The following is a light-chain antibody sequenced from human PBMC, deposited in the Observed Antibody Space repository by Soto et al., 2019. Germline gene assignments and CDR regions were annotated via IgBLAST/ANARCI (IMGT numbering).Light chain of an antibody. J-gene: IGKJ3*01. Sequence: DIQLTQSPSFLSASLGDRVTITCRASQGISSYLAWYQQKPGKAPKLLIYAAYILQSGVPSRFSGSGSGTDFTLTISSLQPEDFATYYCQQLNSSPLTFGPGTKVDIK. CDR2: AAY. CDR1: QGISSY. V-gene: IGKV1-9*01. CDR3: QQLNSSPLT.